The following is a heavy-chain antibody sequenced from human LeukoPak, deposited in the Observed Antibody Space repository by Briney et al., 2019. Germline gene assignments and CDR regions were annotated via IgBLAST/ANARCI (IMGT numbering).Heavy chain of an antibody. D-gene: IGHD3-9*01. V-gene: IGHV3-74*01. CDR3: AGERYFQGFEY. CDR2: IKSDGSGA. J-gene: IGHJ4*02. Sequence: GGSLRLSCAASGFTFSNYWLQWVRQAPGKGLVWISRIKSDGSGATYADSVKGRFTISRDNAKNTLYLQMDSLRAEDTALYYCAGERYFQGFEYWGQGVLVAVSS. CDR1: GFTFSNYW.